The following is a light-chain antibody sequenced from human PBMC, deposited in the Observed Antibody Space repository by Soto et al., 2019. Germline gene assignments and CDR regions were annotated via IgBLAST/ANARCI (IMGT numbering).Light chain of an antibody. CDR3: QTWGTGILV. V-gene: IGLV4-69*01. J-gene: IGLJ1*01. CDR2: LNSDGSH. Sequence: QSVLTQSPSASASLGASVKLTCTLSSGHSSYAIAWHQQQPEKGPRYLMKLNSDGSHSKGDGLPDRFSGSSPGAERYLTISSLPSEHAADYYCQTWGTGILVFGTGTKLTVL. CDR1: SGHSSYA.